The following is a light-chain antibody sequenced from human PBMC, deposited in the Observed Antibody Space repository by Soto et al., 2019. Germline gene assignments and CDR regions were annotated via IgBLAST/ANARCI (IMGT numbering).Light chain of an antibody. J-gene: IGKJ4*01. CDR2: KAS. CDR3: QQYSRYSIT. CDR1: QSITYW. Sequence: DIQMTQSPSTLSASVGDRVTITCRASQSITYWLAWYQQKPGKAPTVLIYKASTLHSGVPSRFSGSGSGTEFTLTISSLQPDDFATYYCQQYSRYSITFGGGTKVEIK. V-gene: IGKV1-5*03.